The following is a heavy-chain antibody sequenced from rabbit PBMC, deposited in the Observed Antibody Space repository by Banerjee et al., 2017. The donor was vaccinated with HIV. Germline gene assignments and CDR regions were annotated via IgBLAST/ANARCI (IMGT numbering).Heavy chain of an antibody. J-gene: IGHJ4*01. CDR3: ASGYSDIYFNL. V-gene: IGHV1S45*01. CDR1: GFSFSSGYD. D-gene: IGHD1-1*01. Sequence: QEQLVESGGGLVQPGGSLKLSCKASGFSFSSGYDMCWVRQAPGKGLEWIACIYTGDGVTAYASWAKGRFTISKTSWTTVTLQMTSLTAADTATYFCASGYSDIYFNLWGPGTLVTVS. CDR2: IYTGDGVT.